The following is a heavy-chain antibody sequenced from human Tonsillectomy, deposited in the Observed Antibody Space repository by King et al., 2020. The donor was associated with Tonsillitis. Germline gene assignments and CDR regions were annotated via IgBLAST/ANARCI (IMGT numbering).Heavy chain of an antibody. Sequence: QLVQSGAEVKKPGASVRVSCTASGYTFTDFPINWVRQAPGQGLEWMGWVNPDTGDAGSAQRFQGRVTMTRDNSISTAYMELSSLRSEDTAVYYCATARGGVVRGLTPRNYFDPWGQGTLVTVSS. V-gene: IGHV1-8*01. CDR2: VNPDTGDA. CDR3: ATARGGVVRGLTPRNYFDP. CDR1: GYTFTDFP. D-gene: IGHD3-10*01. J-gene: IGHJ5*02.